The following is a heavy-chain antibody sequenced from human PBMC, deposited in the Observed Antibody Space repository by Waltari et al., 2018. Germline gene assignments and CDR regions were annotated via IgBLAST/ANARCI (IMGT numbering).Heavy chain of an antibody. CDR3: AKALSRGDRPSWFDP. CDR1: GYSISSGYY. J-gene: IGHJ5*02. Sequence: QVQLQESGPGLVKPSETLSLTCTVSGYSISSGYYWGWIRQPPGKGLEWIGSIYHSGSTYYSPSLKSRVTISVDTSKNQFSLKLSSVTAADTAVYYCAKALSRGDRPSWFDPWGQGTLVTVSS. CDR2: IYHSGST. D-gene: IGHD2-21*01. V-gene: IGHV4-38-2*02.